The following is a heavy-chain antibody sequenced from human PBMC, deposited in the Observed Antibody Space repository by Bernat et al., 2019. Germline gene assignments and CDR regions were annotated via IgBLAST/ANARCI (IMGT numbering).Heavy chain of an antibody. CDR1: GYTFTSYA. Sequence: QVQLVQSGSELKKPGASVKVSCKASGYTFTSYAMNWVRQAPGQGLEWTGWSNTKTGKPTYAQGFTGQFVFSLDVSVSTAYLQINSLKADDTAVFYCARHWRRTSGCRGTDPTDYWGQGTLVTVSS. CDR2: SNTKTGKP. D-gene: IGHD5-12*01. V-gene: IGHV7-4-1*02. CDR3: ARHWRRTSGCRGTDPTDY. J-gene: IGHJ4*02.